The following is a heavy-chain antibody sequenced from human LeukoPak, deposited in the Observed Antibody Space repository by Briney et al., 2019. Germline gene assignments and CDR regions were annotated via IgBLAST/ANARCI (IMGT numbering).Heavy chain of an antibody. D-gene: IGHD2-15*01. V-gene: IGHV3-30*03. CDR3: ARLQEGYCSGGSCYGGYDSSSYYLQY. CDR1: GFTFSRYG. J-gene: IGHJ4*02. Sequence: PGGSLRLSCAASGFTFSRYGMHWVRQTPGKGLEWVAVISYDASNKYYADSVKGRFTISRDNSKNTLYLQMNSLRADDTAVYYCARLQEGYCSGGSCYGGYDSSSYYLQYWGQGTLVTVSS. CDR2: ISYDASNK.